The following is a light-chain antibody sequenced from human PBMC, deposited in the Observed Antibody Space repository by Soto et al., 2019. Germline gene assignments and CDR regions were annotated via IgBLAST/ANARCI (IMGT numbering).Light chain of an antibody. V-gene: IGKV1-12*01. CDR2: GTS. J-gene: IGKJ1*01. Sequence: DIQMTQSLSSVSASVGDRVTITCRASQDISAWLIWYQQTPGKPPNLLISGTSSLQSGVPSRFSGSGSGTDFTLTISSLQPEDFATYYCHQSFTSPWTFGQGTKVDIK. CDR1: QDISAW. CDR3: HQSFTSPWT.